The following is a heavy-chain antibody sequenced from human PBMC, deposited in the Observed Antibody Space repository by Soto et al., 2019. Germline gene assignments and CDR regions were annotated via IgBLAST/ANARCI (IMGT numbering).Heavy chain of an antibody. V-gene: IGHV4-39*01. D-gene: IGHD3-10*01. Sequence: QLQLQESGPGLVKPSETLSLTCTVSGGSISSSSYYWGWIRQPPGKGLEWIGSIYYSGSTYYNPSLKSRVTISVDTSKNQFSVKLSSVTAADTAVYYCARHRGYGSGSQADYWGQGTLVTVSS. CDR3: ARHRGYGSGSQADY. CDR1: GGSISSSSYY. J-gene: IGHJ4*02. CDR2: IYYSGST.